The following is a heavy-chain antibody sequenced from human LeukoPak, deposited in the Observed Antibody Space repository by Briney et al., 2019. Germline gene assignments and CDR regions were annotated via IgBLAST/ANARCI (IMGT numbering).Heavy chain of an antibody. J-gene: IGHJ4*02. CDR1: GFTFTSFG. CDR3: ARDRIFLDYYDILTGWPDY. Sequence: GASVKVSCKASGFTFTSFGFSWVRQAPGQGLEWMGWISAYNGNTNYAQKLQGRVTMTTDTSTSTAYMELRSLRSDDTAVYYCARDRIFLDYYDILTGWPDYWGQGTLVTVSS. CDR2: ISAYNGNT. D-gene: IGHD3-9*01. V-gene: IGHV1-18*01.